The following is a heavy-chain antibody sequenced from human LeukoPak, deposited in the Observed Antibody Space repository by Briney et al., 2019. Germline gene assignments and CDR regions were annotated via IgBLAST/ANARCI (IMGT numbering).Heavy chain of an antibody. CDR1: GFTFSSYG. V-gene: IGHV3-30*03. CDR2: ISYDGSNK. Sequence: GSLRLSCAASGFTFSSYGMHWVRQAPGKGLEWVAVISYDGSNKYYADSVKGRFTISRDNSKNTLYLQMNSLRAEDTAVYYCARVQDSSGYYRDYYYYGMDVWGQGTTVTVSS. CDR3: ARVQDSSGYYRDYYYYGMDV. D-gene: IGHD3-22*01. J-gene: IGHJ6*02.